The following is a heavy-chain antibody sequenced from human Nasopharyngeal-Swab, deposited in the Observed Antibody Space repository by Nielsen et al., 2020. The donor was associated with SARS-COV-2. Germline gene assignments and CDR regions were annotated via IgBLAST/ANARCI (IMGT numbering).Heavy chain of an antibody. V-gene: IGHV3-21*01. CDR1: GFTFSSYS. J-gene: IGHJ4*02. CDR3: ARDGYSSSWYDY. D-gene: IGHD6-13*01. CDR2: ISSSSSYI. Sequence: GESLKISCAASGFTFSSYSMNWVRQAPGKGLEWVSSISSSSSYIYYADSVKGRFTISRDNAKNSLYLQMNSLRAEETAVYYCARDGYSSSWYDYWGQGTLVTVSS.